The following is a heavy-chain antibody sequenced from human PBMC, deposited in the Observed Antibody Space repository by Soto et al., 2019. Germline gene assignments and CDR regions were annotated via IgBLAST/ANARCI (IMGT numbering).Heavy chain of an antibody. V-gene: IGHV3-73*01. CDR2: IRSKANSYAT. Sequence: EVQLVESGGGLVQPGGSLKLSCAASGFAFSGSAMHWVRQASGKGLEWVGRIRSKANSYATAYAASVKGRFTISRDDSMNTAYLQMNSLKTEDTAVYYCTRHASDVMSLTTRAFDIWGQGTMVTVSS. J-gene: IGHJ3*02. D-gene: IGHD4-4*01. CDR1: GFAFSGSA. CDR3: TRHASDVMSLTTRAFDI.